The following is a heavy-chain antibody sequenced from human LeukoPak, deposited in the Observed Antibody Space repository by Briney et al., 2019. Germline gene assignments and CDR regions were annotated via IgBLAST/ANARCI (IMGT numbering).Heavy chain of an antibody. J-gene: IGHJ4*02. CDR2: ISAYNGNT. D-gene: IGHD2-2*01. CDR1: GYTFTSYG. Sequence: GASVKVSCKASGYTFTSYGISWVRQAPGQGLEWMGWISAYNGNTNYPQKLQGRVTMTTDTSTSTAYMELRGLRSGDTAVYYCARALPGAYCGTTTCFSDHWGQGTLVTVSS. CDR3: ARALPGAYCGTTTCFSDH. V-gene: IGHV1-18*01.